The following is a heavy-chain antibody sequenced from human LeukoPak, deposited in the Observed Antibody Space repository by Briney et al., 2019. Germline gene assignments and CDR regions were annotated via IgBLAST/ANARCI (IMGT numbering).Heavy chain of an antibody. CDR1: GGTFSSYA. D-gene: IGHD3-22*01. Sequence: ASVKVSCKASGGTFSSYAISWVRQAPGQGLEWMGRIIPIFGIANYAQKFQGRVTITADKSTSTAYMELSSLRSEDTAVYYCARGRSSYYDSSGYSYWGQGTLVTVSS. CDR3: ARGRSSYYDSSGYSY. CDR2: IIPIFGIA. J-gene: IGHJ4*02. V-gene: IGHV1-69*04.